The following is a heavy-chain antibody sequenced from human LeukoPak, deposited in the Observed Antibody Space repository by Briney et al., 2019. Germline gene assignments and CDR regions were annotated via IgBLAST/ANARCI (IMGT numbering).Heavy chain of an antibody. CDR1: GFTFSSYA. D-gene: IGHD5-12*01. CDR2: ISYDGSNK. J-gene: IGHJ4*02. CDR3: ARVGTGGSGYDWGPFDY. Sequence: GRSLRLSCAASGFTFSSYAMPWVRQAPGKGLEWVAVISYDGSNKYYADSVKGRFTISRDNSKNTLYLQMNSLRGEDTAMYYCARVGTGGSGYDWGPFDYWGQGTLVTVSS. V-gene: IGHV3-30*01.